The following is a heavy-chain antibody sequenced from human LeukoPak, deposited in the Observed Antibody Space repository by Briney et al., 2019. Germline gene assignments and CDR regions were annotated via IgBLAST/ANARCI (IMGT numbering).Heavy chain of an antibody. CDR1: GGSISSYY. J-gene: IGHJ4*02. D-gene: IGHD3-22*01. Sequence: SETLSLTCTVSGGSISSYYWSWIRQPAGKGLEWIGRIYTSGSANYNPSLKSRVTMSVDTSKNQFSLKLSSVTAADKAVYYCARDGDYYDSRGVLDYWGQGTLVTVSS. CDR3: ARDGDYYDSRGVLDY. CDR2: IYTSGSA. V-gene: IGHV4-4*07.